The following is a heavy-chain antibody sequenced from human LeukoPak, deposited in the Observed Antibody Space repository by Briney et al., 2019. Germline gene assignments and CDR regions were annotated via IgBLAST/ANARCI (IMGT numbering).Heavy chain of an antibody. V-gene: IGHV5-10-1*01. CDR2: IDPLDSYT. J-gene: IGHJ4*02. Sequence: AESLKSSNACSGYSFTSNLSRGVRPMGQKVLGWMGRIDPLDSYTNSNPSFQGHVTISAEKSISTAYLQWSSLKASDTAMYYCARHVSSSNDYWGQGTLVTVSS. D-gene: IGHD6-13*01. CDR3: ARHVSSSNDY. CDR1: GYSFTSNL.